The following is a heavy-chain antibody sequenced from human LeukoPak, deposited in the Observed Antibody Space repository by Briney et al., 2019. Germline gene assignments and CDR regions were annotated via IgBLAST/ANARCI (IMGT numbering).Heavy chain of an antibody. CDR1: GFTFSSYA. CDR3: AKDGIERQYFQH. J-gene: IGHJ1*01. D-gene: IGHD1-26*01. CDR2: ISGSGGST. Sequence: GGSLRLSCAASGFTFSSYAMSWVRQAPGKGLEWVSAISGSGGSTYYADSVKGRFTISRDNSKNTLYLQMNSLRAEDTAVYHCAKDGIERQYFQHWGQGTLVTVSS. V-gene: IGHV3-23*01.